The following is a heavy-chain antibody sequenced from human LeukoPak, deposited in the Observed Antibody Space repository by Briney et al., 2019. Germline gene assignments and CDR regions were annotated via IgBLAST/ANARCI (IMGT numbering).Heavy chain of an antibody. CDR2: IYSGGST. Sequence: GGSLRLSCAASGFTVSSNYMSWVRQAPGKGLEWVSVIYSGGSTYYADSVKGRFTISRDNSKNTMYLQMNSLRAEDTAVYYCARDSGIDAFDIWGQGTMVTVSS. J-gene: IGHJ3*02. V-gene: IGHV3-66*01. CDR3: ARDSGIDAFDI. CDR1: GFTVSSNY. D-gene: IGHD1-14*01.